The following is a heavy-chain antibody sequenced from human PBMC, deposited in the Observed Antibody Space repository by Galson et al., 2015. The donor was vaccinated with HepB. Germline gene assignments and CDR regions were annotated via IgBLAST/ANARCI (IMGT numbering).Heavy chain of an antibody. CDR3: ARTCGAAAGIFDC. CDR1: GFTFSNYW. CDR2: INSDGTYI. J-gene: IGHJ4*02. Sequence: SLRLSCAASGFTFSNYWMHWVRQAPGKGLVWVSRINSDGTYITYADSVKGRFTISRDNAKNTLYLQMNSPRAEDTALYYCARTCGAAAGIFDCWGQGSLVTVSS. V-gene: IGHV3-74*01. D-gene: IGHD6-13*01.